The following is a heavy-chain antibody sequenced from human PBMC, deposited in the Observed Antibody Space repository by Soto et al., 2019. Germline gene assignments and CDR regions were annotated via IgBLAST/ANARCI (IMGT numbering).Heavy chain of an antibody. Sequence: SETLSLTCTVSGGSISSSSYYWGWIRQPPGKGLEWIGSIYYSGSTYYNPSLKSRVTISVDTSKNQFSLKLSSVTAADTAVYYCARHVGCSGGSCYSDYYYYGMDVWGQGTTVTVSS. V-gene: IGHV4-39*01. J-gene: IGHJ6*02. CDR1: GGSISSSSYY. CDR2: IYYSGST. CDR3: ARHVGCSGGSCYSDYYYYGMDV. D-gene: IGHD2-15*01.